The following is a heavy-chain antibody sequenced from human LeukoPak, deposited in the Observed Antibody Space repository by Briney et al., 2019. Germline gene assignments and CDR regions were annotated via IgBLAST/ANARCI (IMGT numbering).Heavy chain of an antibody. J-gene: IGHJ4*02. D-gene: IGHD3-9*01. CDR2: INTDGSYI. CDR1: GFIFSSWW. CDR3: TTFGIDWSLSY. Sequence: PGGSLRLSCAASGFIFSSWWMIWFRRLPEKGLVSVSHINTDGSYIRYADSVKGRFTISRDNAKNTLYLQMNSLRPEDTGVYYCTTFGIDWSLSYWGQGALVTLSS. V-gene: IGHV3-74*01.